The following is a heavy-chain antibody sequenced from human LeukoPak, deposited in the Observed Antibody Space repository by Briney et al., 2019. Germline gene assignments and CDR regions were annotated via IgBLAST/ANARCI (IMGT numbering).Heavy chain of an antibody. CDR3: ARGGSSYYDFWSGYYVGVYWFDP. D-gene: IGHD3-3*01. CDR1: GGSFSSDSYY. Sequence: SQTLSLTCAVSGGSFSSDSYYWSWIRQPAGKGLEWIGRIYISGGTDYNPSLQSRITTTVDKSKNQFSLKLSSVTAADTAVYYCARGGSSYYDFWSGYYVGVYWFDPWGQGTLVTVSS. CDR2: IYISGGT. V-gene: IGHV4-61*02. J-gene: IGHJ5*02.